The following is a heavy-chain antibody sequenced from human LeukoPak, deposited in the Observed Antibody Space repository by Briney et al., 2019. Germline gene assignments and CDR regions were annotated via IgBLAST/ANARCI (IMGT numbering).Heavy chain of an antibody. V-gene: IGHV4-34*01. Sequence: PSETLSLTCAVYGGSFSGYYWSWIRQPPGKGLEWIGEINHSGSTNYNPSLKSRVTISVDTSKNQFSLKLSSVTAADTAVYYCARWSQSKYYDFWSGSASHFDYWGQGTLVTVSS. CDR3: ARWSQSKYYDFWSGSASHFDY. CDR1: GGSFSGYY. J-gene: IGHJ4*02. CDR2: INHSGST. D-gene: IGHD3-3*01.